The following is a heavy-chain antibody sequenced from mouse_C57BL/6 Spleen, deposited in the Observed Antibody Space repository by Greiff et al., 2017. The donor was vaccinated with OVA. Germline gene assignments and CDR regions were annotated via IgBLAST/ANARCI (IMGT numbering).Heavy chain of an antibody. Sequence: VQLQQSDAELVKPGASVKISCKVSGYTFTDHTIHWMKQRPEQGLEWIGYIYPRDGSTKYNEKFKGKATLTADKSSSTAYMQLNSLTSEDSAVYFCAREWLDSSGYYAMDYWGQGTSVTVSS. D-gene: IGHD3-2*02. J-gene: IGHJ4*01. V-gene: IGHV1-78*01. CDR2: IYPRDGST. CDR1: GYTFTDHT. CDR3: AREWLDSSGYYAMDY.